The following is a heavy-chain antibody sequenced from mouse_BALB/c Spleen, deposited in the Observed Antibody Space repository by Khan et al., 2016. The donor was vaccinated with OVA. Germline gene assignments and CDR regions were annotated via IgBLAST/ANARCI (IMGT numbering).Heavy chain of an antibody. J-gene: IGHJ1*01. V-gene: IGHV1-61*01. CDR1: GYSFTSYW. CDR2: IHPSDSET. CDR3: ARGSTTSYWDCGG. D-gene: IGHD2-14*01. Sequence: QVQLQQSGTELVRPGASVKLSCKASGYSFTSYWMNWVKQRPGQGLEWIGMIHPSDSETTLNQKFKDRATLTVDKSSSTAYMQLSSPTSEDSAVDYCARGSTTSYWDCGGWGAGTTVTGSS.